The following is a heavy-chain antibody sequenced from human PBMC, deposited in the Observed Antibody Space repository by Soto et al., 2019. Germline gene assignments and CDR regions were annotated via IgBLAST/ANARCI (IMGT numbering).Heavy chain of an antibody. Sequence: GGSLRLSCAASGFTFSSYSMNWVRQAPGKGLEWVSSISSSSSYIYYADSVKGRFTISRDNAKNSLYLQMNSLRAEDTAVYYCARDAATYSSNNWFDPWGQGTLVTVS. D-gene: IGHD6-13*01. CDR1: GFTFSSYS. CDR3: ARDAATYSSNNWFDP. J-gene: IGHJ5*02. V-gene: IGHV3-21*01. CDR2: ISSSSSYI.